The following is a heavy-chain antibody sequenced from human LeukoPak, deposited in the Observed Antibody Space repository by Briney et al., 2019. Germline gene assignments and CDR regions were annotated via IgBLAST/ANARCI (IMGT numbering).Heavy chain of an antibody. J-gene: IGHJ5*02. Sequence: SETLSLTCTVSGGSISGYYWSWIRQPPGKAPEWIGYTSHRGSTKYNLSLKSRVTMSVDTSKNQFSLKLTSVIAADTAMYYCARGFEGVAGWFDPWGQGTLVTVSS. CDR3: ARGFEGVAGWFDP. D-gene: IGHD3-16*01. CDR2: TSHRGST. CDR1: GGSISGYY. V-gene: IGHV4-59*01.